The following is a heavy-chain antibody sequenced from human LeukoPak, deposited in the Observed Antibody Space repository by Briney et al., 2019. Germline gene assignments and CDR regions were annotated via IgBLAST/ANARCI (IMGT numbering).Heavy chain of an antibody. V-gene: IGHV1-8*01. Sequence: ASVKVSCKASGYTFSSYDITWVRQATGHGLEWMGWMNPNSGNTGYAQKFQGRVTMTRNTSLSTPYMELNSLRSEDTAVYYCARISYPPTTYYYYYYMDVWGKGTTVTVSS. CDR2: MNPNSGNT. D-gene: IGHD1-1*01. CDR3: ARISYPPTTYYYYYYMDV. J-gene: IGHJ6*03. CDR1: GYTFSSYD.